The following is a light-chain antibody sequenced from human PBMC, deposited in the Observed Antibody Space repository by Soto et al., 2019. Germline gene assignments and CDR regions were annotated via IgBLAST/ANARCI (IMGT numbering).Light chain of an antibody. V-gene: IGKV1-33*01. CDR3: QKCDYLPF. J-gene: IGKJ3*01. Sequence: DLQMTQSPSSLSASVGDRVTITCQASHDVTSYLNWYQHKPGKSPKLLIYDASILEAGVPSRFSGSGSGTDCTFTISSLQPEDVATYYCQKCDYLPFFGPGTTVDCK. CDR1: HDVTSY. CDR2: DAS.